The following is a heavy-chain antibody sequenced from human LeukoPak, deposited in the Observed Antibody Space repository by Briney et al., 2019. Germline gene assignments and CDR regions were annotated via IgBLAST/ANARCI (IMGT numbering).Heavy chain of an antibody. V-gene: IGHV3-48*03. J-gene: IGHJ4*02. CDR2: ISSSGSTI. D-gene: IGHD3-10*01. CDR3: ARDGRGLGNYFDY. Sequence: GGSLRLSCGASGFTFSSYEMNWVRQAPGKGLEWISYISSSGSTIYYADSVKGRFTISRDNAKNSLYLQMNSLRAEDTAVYYCARDGRGLGNYFDYWGQGTLVTVSS. CDR1: GFTFSSYE.